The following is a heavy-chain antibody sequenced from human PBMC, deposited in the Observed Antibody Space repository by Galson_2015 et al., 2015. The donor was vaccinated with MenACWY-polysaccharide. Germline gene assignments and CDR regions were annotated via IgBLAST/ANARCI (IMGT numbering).Heavy chain of an antibody. D-gene: IGHD6-13*01. J-gene: IGHJ4*02. Sequence: SLRLSCAVSGFTFSNYHMNWVRQAPGKGLEWASYISSSSTIYYADSVKGRFTISRDNAKNSLYLQMNSLRAEDTAVYYCARVRIASRSFDYWGQGTLVTVSS. CDR3: ARVRIASRSFDY. V-gene: IGHV3-69-1*01. CDR1: GFTFSNYH. CDR2: ISSSSTI.